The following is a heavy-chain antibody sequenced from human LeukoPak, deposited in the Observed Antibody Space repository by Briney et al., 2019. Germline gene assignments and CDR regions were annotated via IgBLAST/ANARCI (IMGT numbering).Heavy chain of an antibody. D-gene: IGHD6-13*01. V-gene: IGHV3-20*04. CDR3: ARMTGIAAAVNS. Sequence: GGSLRLSCAASGFTFDDYGMSWVRQAPGKGLEWVSGINWNGGSTGYADSVKGRFTISRDNAKNSLYLQMNSLRAEDTAVYYCARMTGIAAAVNSWGQGTMVTVSS. CDR2: INWNGGST. CDR1: GFTFDDYG. J-gene: IGHJ3*01.